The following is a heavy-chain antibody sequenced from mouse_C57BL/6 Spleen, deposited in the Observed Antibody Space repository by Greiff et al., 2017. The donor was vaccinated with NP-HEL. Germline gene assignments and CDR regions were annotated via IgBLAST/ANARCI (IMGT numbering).Heavy chain of an antibody. Sequence: VQGVESGAELVKPGASVKISCKASGYAFSSYWMNWVKQRPGKGLEWIGQIYPGDGDTNYNGKFKGKATLTADKSSSTAYMQLSSLTSEDSAVYFCARDGGLRRGRPYAMDYWGQGTSVTVSS. CDR1: GYAFSSYW. CDR3: ARDGGLRRGRPYAMDY. J-gene: IGHJ4*01. D-gene: IGHD2-4*01. V-gene: IGHV1-80*01. CDR2: IYPGDGDT.